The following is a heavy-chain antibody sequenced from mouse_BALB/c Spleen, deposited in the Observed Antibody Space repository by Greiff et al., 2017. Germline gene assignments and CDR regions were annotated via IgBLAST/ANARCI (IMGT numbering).Heavy chain of an antibody. CDR2: IYPGSGST. D-gene: IGHD1-1*01. CDR3: ARRSLYGSSQFAY. J-gene: IGHJ3*01. CDR1: GYTFTSYW. V-gene: IGHV1S22*01. Sequence: LKQPGSELVRPGASVKLSCKASGYTFTSYWMHWVKQRPGQGLEWIGNIYPGSGSTNYDEKFKSKATLTVDTSSSTAYMQLSSLTSEDSAVYYCARRSLYGSSQFAYWGQGTLVTVSA.